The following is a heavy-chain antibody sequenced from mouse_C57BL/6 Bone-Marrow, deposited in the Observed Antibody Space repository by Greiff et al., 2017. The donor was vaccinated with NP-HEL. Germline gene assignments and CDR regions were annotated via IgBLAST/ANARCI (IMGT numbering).Heavy chain of an antibody. Sequence: VQRKQPGAELVKPGASVKVSCKASGYTFTSYWMHWVKQRPGQGLEWIGRIHPSDSDTNYNQKFKGKATLTVDKSSSTAYMQLSSLTSEDSAVYYCAILIYYDYAYYFDYWGQGTTLTVSS. J-gene: IGHJ2*01. V-gene: IGHV1-74*01. CDR1: GYTFTSYW. D-gene: IGHD2-4*01. CDR2: IHPSDSDT. CDR3: AILIYYDYAYYFDY.